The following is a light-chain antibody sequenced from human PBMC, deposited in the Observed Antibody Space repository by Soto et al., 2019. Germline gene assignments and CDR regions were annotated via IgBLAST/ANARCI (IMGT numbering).Light chain of an antibody. CDR1: QRITSY. V-gene: IGKV3-11*01. CDR3: QQRSDWQYT. J-gene: IGKJ2*01. CDR2: DAT. Sequence: EVVVTPSPATLSVSPGERATLSCRASQRITSYLAWYQQRPGQAPRLLMYDATNRASGVPARFSGSKSGTDFTLTISSLQPEDFAVYFCQQRSDWQYTFGQGTKVDIK.